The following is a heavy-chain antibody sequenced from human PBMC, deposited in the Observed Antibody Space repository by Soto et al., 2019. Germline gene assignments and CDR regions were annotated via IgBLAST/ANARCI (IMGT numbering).Heavy chain of an antibody. Sequence: QVHLQESGPGLVKPSGTLSLTCAVSGGSITTNWWSWVRQPPGRGLEWIGEIYHSGTTNYNSSLRGRVTISVDKSNNQCSLNLNSVTAADSAIYYCARHIAVPRTRGFDYWGQGNLVTVSS. J-gene: IGHJ4*02. CDR1: GGSITTNW. D-gene: IGHD6-19*01. CDR2: IYHSGTT. V-gene: IGHV4-4*02. CDR3: ARHIAVPRTRGFDY.